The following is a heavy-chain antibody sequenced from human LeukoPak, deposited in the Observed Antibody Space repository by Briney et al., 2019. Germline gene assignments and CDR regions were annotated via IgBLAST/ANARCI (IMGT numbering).Heavy chain of an antibody. CDR1: GFTLSDHY. Sequence: PGGSLRLSCAASGFTLSDHYIDWVRQAPGKGLGWVGRTRDKTNGYTTEYAASVKGRFSISRDDSKNSLYLQMNSLKTEDTAVYYCIRLRYNSVWDVDYWGQGTLVTVSS. CDR2: TRDKTNGYTT. J-gene: IGHJ4*02. V-gene: IGHV3-72*01. D-gene: IGHD6-19*01. CDR3: IRLRYNSVWDVDY.